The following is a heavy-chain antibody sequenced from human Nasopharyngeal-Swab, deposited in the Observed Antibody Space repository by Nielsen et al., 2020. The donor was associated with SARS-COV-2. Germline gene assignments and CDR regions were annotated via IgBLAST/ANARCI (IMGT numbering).Heavy chain of an antibody. CDR3: ARGSPKRYSGYDFPSFGY. V-gene: IGHV3-33*01. J-gene: IGHJ4*02. D-gene: IGHD5-12*01. CDR2: IWYDGSNK. CDR1: GFTFSSYG. Sequence: GGSLRLSCAASGFTFSSYGMHWVRQAPGKGLEWVAVIWYDGSNKYYADSVKGRFTISRDNSKNTLYLQMNSLRAEDTAVYYCARGSPKRYSGYDFPSFGYWGQGTLVTVSS.